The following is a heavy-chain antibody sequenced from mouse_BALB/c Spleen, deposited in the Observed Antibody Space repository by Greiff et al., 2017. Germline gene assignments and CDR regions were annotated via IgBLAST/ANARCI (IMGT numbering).Heavy chain of an antibody. CDR2: IYPGDGDT. CDR3: ARFNGPFDY. J-gene: IGHJ2*01. Sequence: QVQLQQSGAELARPGASVKLSCKASGYTFTSYWMQWVKQRPGQGLEWIGAIYPGDGDTRYTQKFKGKATLTADKSSSTAYMQLSSLASEDSAVYYCARFNGPFDYWGQGTTLTVSS. CDR1: GYTFTSYW. D-gene: IGHD1-1*02. V-gene: IGHV1-87*01.